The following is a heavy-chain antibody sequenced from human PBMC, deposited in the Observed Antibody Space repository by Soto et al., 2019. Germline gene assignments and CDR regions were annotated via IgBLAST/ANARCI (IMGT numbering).Heavy chain of an antibody. D-gene: IGHD3-10*01. Sequence: QVHLVQSVAEVKKPGASVKVSCKTSGYTFTNNVIQWVRQAPGQRLEGMGWVTAGNDNTKWSREFQGRLTLIKQTSASPASMELSSLTSEETAIYFCAREVPYGCSRFDYWGQGTLVSVSS. J-gene: IGHJ4*02. CDR2: VTAGNDNT. CDR1: GYTFTNNV. V-gene: IGHV1-3*01. CDR3: AREVPYGCSRFDY.